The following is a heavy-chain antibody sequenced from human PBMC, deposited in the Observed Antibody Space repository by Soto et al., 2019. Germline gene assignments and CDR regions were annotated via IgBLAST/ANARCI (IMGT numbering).Heavy chain of an antibody. D-gene: IGHD1-26*01. Sequence: QVQLVQSGAEVKKPGSSVKVSCKASGGTFSSYAISWVRQAPGQGLEWMGGIIPIFGTANYAQKFQGRVTIAADESTSTAYMELSSLRSEDTAVYYCALRRDSGSYNPNFDYWGQGTLVTVSS. CDR1: GGTFSSYA. CDR2: IIPIFGTA. J-gene: IGHJ4*02. V-gene: IGHV1-69*01. CDR3: ALRRDSGSYNPNFDY.